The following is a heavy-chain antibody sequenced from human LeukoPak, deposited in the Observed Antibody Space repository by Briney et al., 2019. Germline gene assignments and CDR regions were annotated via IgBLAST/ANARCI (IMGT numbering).Heavy chain of an antibody. CDR2: IYPGDSDT. J-gene: IGHJ4*02. CDR1: GYSFTSYW. Sequence: GESLKISCKGSGYSFTSYWIGWVRQTPGKGLEWMGIIYPGDSDTRYSPSFQGQVTISADKSIGTAYLQWSSLKASDTAMYYCAIGPPSNYGDYSPHFIDYWGQGTLVTVSS. D-gene: IGHD4-17*01. V-gene: IGHV5-51*01. CDR3: AIGPPSNYGDYSPHFIDY.